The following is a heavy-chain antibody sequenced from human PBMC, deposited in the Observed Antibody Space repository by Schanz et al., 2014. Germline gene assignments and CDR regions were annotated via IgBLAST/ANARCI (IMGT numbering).Heavy chain of an antibody. V-gene: IGHV1-18*01. CDR2: ISPYTGNT. CDR3: ATMWGYCTATACQILEGLDV. J-gene: IGHJ3*01. D-gene: IGHD2-8*02. CDR1: GYTFSDYG. Sequence: QVLQVQSGSELKKPGASVKVSCKTSGYTFSDYGITWVRQAPGQGLEWVGWISPYTGNTHYFDKMEGRVTMTTDTSTSTAYMELRSLRSDDTAMYYCATMWGYCTATACQILEGLDVWGQGTMXTVSS.